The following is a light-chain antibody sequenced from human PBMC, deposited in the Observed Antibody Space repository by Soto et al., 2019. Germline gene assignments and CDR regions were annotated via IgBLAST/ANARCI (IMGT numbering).Light chain of an antibody. Sequence: HYRVSLPPSGGDRVTXTCRASQGIDSSFAWYQQKPGKAPKLLIYAASILQIRVPSMFSRGRSGAEFNLTISSLQAKDFGVYYCQHYNNWDRATFGVGTKL. CDR1: QGIDSS. CDR2: AAS. CDR3: QHYNNWDRAT. V-gene: IGKV1-9*01. J-gene: IGKJ4*01.